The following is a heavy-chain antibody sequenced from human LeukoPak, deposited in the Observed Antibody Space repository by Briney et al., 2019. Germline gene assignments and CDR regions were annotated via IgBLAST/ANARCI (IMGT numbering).Heavy chain of an antibody. J-gene: IGHJ4*02. CDR3: ARRGSSSFFPFDY. V-gene: IGHV4-39*01. CDR1: GGSISSSSYY. D-gene: IGHD6-13*01. Sequence: KPSETLSLTCTVSGGSISSSSYYWGWIRQPPGKGLEWIASVYYTGSTYYNPSLKSRVTISVDTSKNQFSLPLSSVTATDTAVYYCARRGSSSFFPFDYWGQGTLVTVSS. CDR2: VYYTGST.